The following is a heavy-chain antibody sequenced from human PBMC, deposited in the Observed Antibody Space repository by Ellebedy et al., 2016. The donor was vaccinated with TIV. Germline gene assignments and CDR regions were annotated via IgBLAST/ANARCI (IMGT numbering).Heavy chain of an antibody. Sequence: GESLKISCAATGFIVDTVYMSWVRQAPGKGLEWVAVIYNDGRTYYADSVKGRFIVSRDDGKNTVHLQMTSLRAGDTAIYYCARDSGWMRYFDPNGMDVWGQGTTVTVSS. J-gene: IGHJ6*02. CDR2: IYNDGRT. V-gene: IGHV3-66*01. D-gene: IGHD3-9*01. CDR1: GFIVDTVY. CDR3: ARDSGWMRYFDPNGMDV.